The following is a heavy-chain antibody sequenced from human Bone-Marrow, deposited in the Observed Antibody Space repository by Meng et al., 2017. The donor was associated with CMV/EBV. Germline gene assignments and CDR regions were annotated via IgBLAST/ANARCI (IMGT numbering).Heavy chain of an antibody. CDR3: ASELGGGDYAY. V-gene: IGHV4-4*07. CDR1: GVSISSYY. CDR2: IYTSGST. Sequence: QRPLAGSGPGLVKPSDTLSLTCTVCGVSISSYYWSWTRQPAGKGLEWIGRIYTSGSTHYNPSLKSRVTMSVDTSKNQFSLKLSSETAADTAVYYCASELGGGDYAYWGQGTLVTVSS. D-gene: IGHD4-17*01. J-gene: IGHJ4*02.